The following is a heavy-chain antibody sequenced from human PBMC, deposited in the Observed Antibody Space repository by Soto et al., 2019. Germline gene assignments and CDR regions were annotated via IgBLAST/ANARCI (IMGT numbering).Heavy chain of an antibody. V-gene: IGHV3-23*01. J-gene: IGHJ4*02. Sequence: GGSLRLSCAASGFTFSSYAMSWVRQAPGKGLEWVSAISGSGGSTYYADSVKGRFTISRDNSKNTLYLQMNSLRAEDTAVYYCAKTGDPSIAALWFDYWGQGTLVTVSS. CDR1: GFTFSSYA. D-gene: IGHD6-6*01. CDR2: ISGSGGST. CDR3: AKTGDPSIAALWFDY.